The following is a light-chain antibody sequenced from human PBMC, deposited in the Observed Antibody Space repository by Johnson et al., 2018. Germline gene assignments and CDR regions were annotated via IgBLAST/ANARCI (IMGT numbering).Light chain of an antibody. CDR2: ENN. J-gene: IGLJ1*01. CDR1: NSNIGNNY. V-gene: IGLV1-51*02. Sequence: QSVLTQPPSVSAAPGQKVTISCSGSNSNIGNNYVSWYQQLPGTAPKLLIYENNKRPSGIPDRFSGSKSGTSATLGITGLQTGDEADYYCGTWDSSLSAGNVFGTVTKVTVL. CDR3: GTWDSSLSAGNV.